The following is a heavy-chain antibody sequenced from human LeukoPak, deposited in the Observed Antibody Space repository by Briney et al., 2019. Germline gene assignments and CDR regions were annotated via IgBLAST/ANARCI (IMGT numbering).Heavy chain of an antibody. D-gene: IGHD3-10*01. CDR3: ARQGFYYGSGTQPDDAFDI. Sequence: GGSLRLSCAASGFTFSSYSMNWVRQAPGKGLEWVSSISSSSSYIYYADSVKGRFTISRDNAKNSLYLQMNGLRAEDTAVYYCARQGFYYGSGTQPDDAFDIWGQGTMVTVSS. J-gene: IGHJ3*02. V-gene: IGHV3-21*01. CDR1: GFTFSSYS. CDR2: ISSSSSYI.